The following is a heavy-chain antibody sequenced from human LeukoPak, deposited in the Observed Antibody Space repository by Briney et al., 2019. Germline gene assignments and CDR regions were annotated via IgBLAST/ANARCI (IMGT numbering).Heavy chain of an antibody. CDR2: MSPSGTT. CDR1: GDSVSSGNYY. J-gene: IGHJ3*01. V-gene: IGHV4-61*01. D-gene: IGHD6-19*01. CDR3: AIHSGWYYFSYAH. Sequence: SETLSLTCTVSGDSVSSGNYYLSWIRQPPGKGLDWITYMSPSGTTKYNPSLKSRVTTSVDTSRTQFSLRLSSVTAADTAVYYCAIHSGWYYFSYAHWGQGTMVTVSS.